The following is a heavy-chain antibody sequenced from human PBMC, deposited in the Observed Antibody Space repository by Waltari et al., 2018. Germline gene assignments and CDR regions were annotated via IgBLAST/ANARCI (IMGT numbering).Heavy chain of an antibody. CDR2: IYHSGST. V-gene: IGHV4-38-2*02. J-gene: IGHJ4*02. Sequence: QVQLQESGPGLVKPSETLSLTCAVSGYSISSGYYWGWIRQPPGKGLEWIGSIYHSGSTYYNPSRKSRVTISVDTSKNQFSLKLSSVTAADTAVYYCARDADSGYYWGQGTLVTVSS. D-gene: IGHD5-12*01. CDR3: ARDADSGYY. CDR1: GYSISSGYY.